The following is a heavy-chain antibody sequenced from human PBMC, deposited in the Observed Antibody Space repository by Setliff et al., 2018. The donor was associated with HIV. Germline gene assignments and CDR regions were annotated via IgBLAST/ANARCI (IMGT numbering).Heavy chain of an antibody. J-gene: IGHJ4*02. V-gene: IGHV4-61*02. CDR3: ARGGGTGSFDY. Sequence: SETLSLTCTVSGGSIGSGNYYWSWIRQPAGKGLEWIGRIYTSGTTRYNPSLKSRVTISVDTSKNQFSLKLSSVTAADTAVYYCARGGGTGSFDYWGQGTLVTVSS. CDR2: IYTSGTT. CDR1: GGSIGSGNYY. D-gene: IGHD3-16*01.